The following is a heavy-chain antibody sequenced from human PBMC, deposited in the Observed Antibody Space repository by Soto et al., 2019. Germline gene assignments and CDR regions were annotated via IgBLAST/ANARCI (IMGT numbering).Heavy chain of an antibody. J-gene: IGHJ5*02. D-gene: IGHD5-18*01. CDR3: ARVLGTAMVILRDNWFDP. CDR1: GGSISSGGYY. Sequence: SETLSLTCTVSGGSISSGGYYWSWIRQHPGKGLEWIGYIYYSGSTYYNSSLKSRVTISVDTSKNQFSLKLSSVTAADTAVYYCARVLGTAMVILRDNWFDPWGQGTLVTVSS. CDR2: IYYSGST. V-gene: IGHV4-31*03.